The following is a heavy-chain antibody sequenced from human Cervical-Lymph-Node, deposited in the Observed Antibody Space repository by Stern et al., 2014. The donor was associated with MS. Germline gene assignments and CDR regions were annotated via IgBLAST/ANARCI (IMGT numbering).Heavy chain of an antibody. V-gene: IGHV3-64*01. CDR3: ARGVTYCGGDCYGWYFDL. CDR2: ISSNGGST. Sequence: EVQLVESGGGLVQPGGSLRLSCAASGFTFSSYAMHWVRQAPGKGLEYFSVISSNGGSTYYANSVKGRFTISRDNSKNTLYLHMGSLRVEDMAVYYCARGVTYCGGDCYGWYFDLWGRGTLVTVSS. CDR1: GFTFSSYA. J-gene: IGHJ2*01. D-gene: IGHD2-21*02.